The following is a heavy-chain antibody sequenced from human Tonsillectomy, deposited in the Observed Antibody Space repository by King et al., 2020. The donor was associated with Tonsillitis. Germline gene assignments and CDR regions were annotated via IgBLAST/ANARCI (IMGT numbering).Heavy chain of an antibody. V-gene: IGHV4-31*01. CDR3: ARAPGYSGGWTDAFNI. CDR2: IYYSGST. J-gene: IGHJ3*02. Sequence: VPLQESGPGLVKPSQTLSLTCTVSGGSISSGGNYWSWIRQHPGKGLEWIGYIYYSGSTYYNPSLKSLVTISLDTSKNQFSLELSSVTAADTAVYYCARAPGYSGGWTDAFNIWGQGIMVTVSS. D-gene: IGHD6-19*01. CDR1: GGSISSGGNY.